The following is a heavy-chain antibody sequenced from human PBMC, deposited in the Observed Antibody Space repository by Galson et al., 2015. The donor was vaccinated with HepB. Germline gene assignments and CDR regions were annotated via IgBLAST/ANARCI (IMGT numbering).Heavy chain of an antibody. V-gene: IGHV5-10-1*01. CDR2: IDPSDSYT. CDR1: GYSFTSYW. CDR3: VRGQDIVVVPADAGFDY. Sequence: QSGAEVKKPGESLRISCKGSGYSFTSYWISWVRQMPGKGLEWMGRIDPSDSYTNYSPSFQGHVTISADKSISTAYLQWSSLKASDTAMYYCVRGQDIVVVPADAGFDYWGQGTLVTVSS. D-gene: IGHD2-2*01. J-gene: IGHJ4*02.